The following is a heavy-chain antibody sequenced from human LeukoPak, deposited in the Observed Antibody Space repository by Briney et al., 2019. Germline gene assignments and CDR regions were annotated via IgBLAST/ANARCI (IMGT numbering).Heavy chain of an antibody. CDR2: INHSGST. Sequence: SETLSLTCAAYGGSFSGYYWSWIRQPPGKGLEWIGEINHSGSTNYNPSLKSRVTISVDTSKNQFSLKLSSVTAADTAVYYCTLLTPYSSGHYYYYGMDVWGQGTTVTVSS. CDR1: GGSFSGYY. V-gene: IGHV4-34*01. D-gene: IGHD6-25*01. CDR3: TLLTPYSSGHYYYYGMDV. J-gene: IGHJ6*02.